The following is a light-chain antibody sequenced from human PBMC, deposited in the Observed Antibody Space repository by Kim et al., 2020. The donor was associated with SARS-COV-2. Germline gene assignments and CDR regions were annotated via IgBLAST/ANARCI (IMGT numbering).Light chain of an antibody. CDR2: KDN. V-gene: IGLV3-25*03. J-gene: IGLJ1*01. CDR1: ALPKQD. CDR3: QSADSSGSYYV. Sequence: SYELTQPPSVSVSPGQTAKITCARDALPKQDVYWYQQKPGQAPVLVMFKDNERPPGIPEWFSGSSPGTTVTLTISGVQAEDEADYFCQSADSSGSYYVFGTGTKVT.